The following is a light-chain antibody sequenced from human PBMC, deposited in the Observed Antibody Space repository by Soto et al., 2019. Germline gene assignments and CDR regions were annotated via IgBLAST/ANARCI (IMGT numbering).Light chain of an antibody. CDR1: QSVSSN. V-gene: IGKV3-15*01. J-gene: IGKJ4*01. CDR3: QQYNNWPPERLT. Sequence: EIVMTQSPATLSVSPGERATLSCRASQSVSSNLAWYQQKPGQAPRLLIYGASTRATGIPARFSGSGSGTEFTLTISSLKSEDFAVYYCQQYNNWPPERLTFGGGTKVEIK. CDR2: GAS.